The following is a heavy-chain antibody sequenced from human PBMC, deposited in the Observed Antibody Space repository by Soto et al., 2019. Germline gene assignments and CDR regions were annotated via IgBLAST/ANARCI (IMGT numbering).Heavy chain of an antibody. CDR2: IYWDNDK. Sequence: QITLKESGPTLVKPTQTLTLTCTFSGFSLSTSEVGVGWIRQPPGKAPEWLAIIYWDNDKRYSPSLKSRLTITKDTSKNQVVLTMTSMGPVDTGTYYCPHRRGGSYFAYWGQGTLVTVSS. J-gene: IGHJ4*02. CDR1: GFSLSTSEVG. V-gene: IGHV2-5*02. D-gene: IGHD1-26*01. CDR3: PHRRGGSYFAY.